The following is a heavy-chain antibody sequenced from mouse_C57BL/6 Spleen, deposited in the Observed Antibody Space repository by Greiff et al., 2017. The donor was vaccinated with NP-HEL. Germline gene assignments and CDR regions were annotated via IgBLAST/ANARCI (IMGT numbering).Heavy chain of an antibody. D-gene: IGHD1-1*01. CDR2: INPSSGYT. Sequence: QVQLQQSGAELARPGASVKMSCKASGYTFTSYTMHWVKQRPGQGLEWIGYINPSSGYTKYNQKFKDKATLTADKSSSTAYMRLSSLTSEDSAVYYCARWAGSSPYYAMDYWGQGTSVTVSS. V-gene: IGHV1-4*01. CDR3: ARWAGSSPYYAMDY. J-gene: IGHJ4*01. CDR1: GYTFTSYT.